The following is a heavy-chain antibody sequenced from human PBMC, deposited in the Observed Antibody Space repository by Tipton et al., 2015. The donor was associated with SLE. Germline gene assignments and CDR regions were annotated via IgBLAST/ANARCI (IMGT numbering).Heavy chain of an antibody. J-gene: IGHJ6*02. CDR3: VRGPKDV. V-gene: IGHV4-59*12. CDR2: IFYSGST. Sequence: TLSLTCTVSGGSFTSFYWSWIRQPPGKGLEWIGYIFYSGSTNSNPSLKSRLTMSADTSKNQISLTLSSVSAADTAVYYCVRGPKDVWGQGTTVTVSS. CDR1: GGSFTSFY.